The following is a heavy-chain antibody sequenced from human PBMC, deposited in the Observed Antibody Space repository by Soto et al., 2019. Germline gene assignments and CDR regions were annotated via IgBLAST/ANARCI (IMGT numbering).Heavy chain of an antibody. V-gene: IGHV3-13*01. D-gene: IGHD5-18*01. Sequence: EVQLVESGGGLVQPGGSLRLSCAASGFSFSSYDMNWVRQATGKGLEWVSAIGTGGATYYAGSVKGRFTISRENAKNSVYLQMNSLRVEDTAVYYCARETIEYSNGYDAFDIWGQGTMVTVSS. CDR2: IGTGGAT. CDR3: ARETIEYSNGYDAFDI. J-gene: IGHJ3*02. CDR1: GFSFSSYD.